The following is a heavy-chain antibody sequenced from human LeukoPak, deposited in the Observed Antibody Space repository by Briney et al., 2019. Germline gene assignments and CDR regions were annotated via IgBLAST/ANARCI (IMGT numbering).Heavy chain of an antibody. V-gene: IGHV4-30-4*08. CDR1: GGSISSGDYY. CDR3: ARDRHSSSSGY. Sequence: SETLSLTCTVSGGSISSGDYYWSWIRQPPGKGLEWIGYIYYSGSTYYNPSLKSRVTISVDTSKNQFSLKLSSVTAADTAVYYCARDRHSSSSGYWGQGTLVNVAS. J-gene: IGHJ4*02. D-gene: IGHD6-6*01. CDR2: IYYSGST.